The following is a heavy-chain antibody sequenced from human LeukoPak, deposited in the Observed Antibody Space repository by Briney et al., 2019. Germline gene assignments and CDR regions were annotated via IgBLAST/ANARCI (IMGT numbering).Heavy chain of an antibody. Sequence: GESLKISFKGCGYSFTSYWIGWVRQMPGKGLEWMGIIYPGDSDTRYSPSFQGQVTISADKSISTAYLQWSSLKASDTAMYYCASQRWLQSRAASDIWGQGTMVTVSS. V-gene: IGHV5-51*01. D-gene: IGHD5-24*01. CDR1: GYSFTSYW. CDR2: IYPGDSDT. J-gene: IGHJ3*02. CDR3: ASQRWLQSRAASDI.